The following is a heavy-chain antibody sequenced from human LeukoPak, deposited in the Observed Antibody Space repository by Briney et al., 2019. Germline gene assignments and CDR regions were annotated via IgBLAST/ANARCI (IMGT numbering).Heavy chain of an antibody. D-gene: IGHD7-27*01. CDR3: ARGPPNWGFDY. CDR2: MSPNSGDT. CDR1: GYTFTSYD. V-gene: IGHV1-8*01. Sequence: GASAKVSCKASGYTFTSYDINWVRQATGQGLEWMGWMSPNSGDTGYAQKFQGRVTMTRDTFINTAYMELSSLRSEDTAVYYCARGPPNWGFDYWGPGTQVTVSS. J-gene: IGHJ4*02.